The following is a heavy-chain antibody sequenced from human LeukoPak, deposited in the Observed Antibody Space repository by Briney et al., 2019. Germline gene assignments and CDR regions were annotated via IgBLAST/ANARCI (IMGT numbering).Heavy chain of an antibody. J-gene: IGHJ4*02. V-gene: IGHV3-74*01. CDR3: TRVGYIDEGIDY. Sequence: GGSLRLSCAASGFMFSDYWMHWVRRAPGKGLEWVSRIKNDGSYTNHVDSVKGRFTISRDNAKNSLYLQMNSLRAEDTAIYYCTRVGYIDEGIDYWGQGTLVTVSS. D-gene: IGHD5-12*01. CDR2: IKNDGSYT. CDR1: GFMFSDYW.